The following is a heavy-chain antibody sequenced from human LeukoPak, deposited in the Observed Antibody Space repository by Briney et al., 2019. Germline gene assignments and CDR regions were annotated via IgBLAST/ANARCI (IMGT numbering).Heavy chain of an antibody. Sequence: ASVKVSCKASGYTFTSYYMHWVRQAPGQGLEWMGWINPNSGGTNYAQKFQGRVTMTRDKSISTAYMELSRLRSDDTAVYYCAREWGSGWFDPWGQGTLVPVSS. CDR2: INPNSGGT. CDR3: AREWGSGWFDP. D-gene: IGHD7-27*01. J-gene: IGHJ5*02. CDR1: GYTFTSYY. V-gene: IGHV1-2*02.